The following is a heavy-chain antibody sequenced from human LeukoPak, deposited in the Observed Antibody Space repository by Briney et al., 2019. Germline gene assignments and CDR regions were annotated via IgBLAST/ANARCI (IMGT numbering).Heavy chain of an antibody. D-gene: IGHD7-27*01. Sequence: PGGSLRPSCAASGFTFSYYAMSWVRQAPGKGLEWVSAISGTGGSTHYADSVKGRFTISRDNSKNTLYLQMNSLRAEDTAVYYCAKAGSNWGYFDYWGQGTLVTVSS. CDR2: ISGTGGST. V-gene: IGHV3-23*01. J-gene: IGHJ4*02. CDR3: AKAGSNWGYFDY. CDR1: GFTFSYYA.